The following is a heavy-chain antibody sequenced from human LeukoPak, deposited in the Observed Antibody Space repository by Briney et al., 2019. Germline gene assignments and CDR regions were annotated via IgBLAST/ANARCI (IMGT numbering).Heavy chain of an antibody. V-gene: IGHV5-51*01. D-gene: IGHD2-15*01. CDR1: GYKFNAYW. CDR2: IYPDDSDT. Sequence: GESLKISCKGSGYKFNAYWIAWVRQMPGKGLEWMGIIYPDDSDTRYSPSFQGQVTISADKSISTAYLQWSSLKASDTAMYYCARARYCSGGSCYAEYWGQGTLVTVSS. J-gene: IGHJ4*02. CDR3: ARARYCSGGSCYAEY.